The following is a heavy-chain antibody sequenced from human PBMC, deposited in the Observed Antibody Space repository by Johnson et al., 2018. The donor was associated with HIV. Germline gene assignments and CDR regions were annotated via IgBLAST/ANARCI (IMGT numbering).Heavy chain of an antibody. Sequence: VQLVESGGGVVQPGGSLRLSCAASGFTFDDYAMHWVRLAPGKGLEWVSGISWNSASIGYADSVKGRFTISRDSSQNTLYLQMNNLRAEDTAVYYCARDPLTLTTTLDAFDLWGQGTMVTVSS. CDR3: ARDPLTLTTTLDAFDL. D-gene: IGHD4-17*01. CDR2: ISWNSASI. J-gene: IGHJ3*01. CDR1: GFTFDDYA. V-gene: IGHV3-9*01.